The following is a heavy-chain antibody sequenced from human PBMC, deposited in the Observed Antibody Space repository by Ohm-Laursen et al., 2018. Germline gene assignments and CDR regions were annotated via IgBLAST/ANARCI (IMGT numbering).Heavy chain of an antibody. CDR2: LSPGGGTNT. CDR1: GFTFTNYA. CDR3: ARDVVVVAATYLSY. V-gene: IGHV3-23*01. J-gene: IGHJ4*02. Sequence: SLRLSCTASGFTFTNYAMSWVRQAPGKGLEWVSALSPGGGTNTYYTDSVRGRFTISRDNSKNTLYLQMNSLRAEDTAVYYCARDVVVVAATYLSYWGQGTLVTVSS. D-gene: IGHD2-15*01.